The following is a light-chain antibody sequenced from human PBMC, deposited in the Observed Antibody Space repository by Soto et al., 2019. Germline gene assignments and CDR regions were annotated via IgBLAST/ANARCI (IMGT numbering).Light chain of an antibody. CDR1: SGSIASNY. CDR3: QSYDATNQV. V-gene: IGLV6-57*01. Sequence: NFMLTQPHSMSESPGKTVIISCTRSSGSIASNYVQWYQQRPGSSHTTVIYEDNKRPSGVPDRFSGSIDSSSNSASLTISGLEAEDEADYYCQSYDATNQVFGGGTQLTVL. CDR2: EDN. J-gene: IGLJ3*02.